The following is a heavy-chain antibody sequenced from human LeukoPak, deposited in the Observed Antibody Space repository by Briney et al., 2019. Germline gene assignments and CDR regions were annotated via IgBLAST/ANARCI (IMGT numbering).Heavy chain of an antibody. CDR2: IYPGDSDT. D-gene: IGHD6-19*01. V-gene: IGHV5-51*01. CDR1: GYSFTSYW. CDR3: ARRGYGSGWSYFDL. Sequence: GESLKISCKGSGYSFTSYWIAWVRQMPGKGLEWMGIIYPGDSDTRYSPSFQGQVSISADRSINSAYLQWSSLKASDTAMYYCARRGYGSGWSYFDLWGQGTLVSVSS. J-gene: IGHJ4*02.